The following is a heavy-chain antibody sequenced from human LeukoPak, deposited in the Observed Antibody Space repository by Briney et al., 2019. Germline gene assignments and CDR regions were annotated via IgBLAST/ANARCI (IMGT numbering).Heavy chain of an antibody. V-gene: IGHV3-7*01. CDR2: IKQDGSEK. J-gene: IGHJ4*02. D-gene: IGHD5-18*01. Sequence: GGSLKLSCPASGFTFSSYWMSWFRKAPGKGLEWVANIKQDGSEKYYVDSVKGRFTISRDNAKNSLYLQMNSLRAEDTAVYYCARDTARIRWGQGTLVTVSS. CDR3: ARDTARIR. CDR1: GFTFSSYW.